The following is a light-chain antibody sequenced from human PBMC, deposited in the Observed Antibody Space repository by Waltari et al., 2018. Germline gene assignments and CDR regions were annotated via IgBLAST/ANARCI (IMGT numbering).Light chain of an antibody. CDR2: HAS. J-gene: IGKJ1*01. CDR3: QHYESLPVT. V-gene: IGKV3-20*01. Sequence: EIVLTQSPGTLSLSPGERATLSCRASQSISKSLAWYQRKPGQAPRLLIYHASSRAAGIPDRFSGSVYGTDFSLTISRLEPEDFAVYYCQHYESLPVTFGQGTKVEIK. CDR1: QSISKS.